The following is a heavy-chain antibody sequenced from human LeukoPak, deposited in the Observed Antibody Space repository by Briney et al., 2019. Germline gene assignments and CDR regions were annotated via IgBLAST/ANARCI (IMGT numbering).Heavy chain of an antibody. D-gene: IGHD3-22*01. CDR3: AKDRRSVYYDSSGYLYFDY. CDR2: ISGSGGST. Sequence: GGSLRLSCAASGFTFSSYAMSWVRQAPGKGLEGVSAISGSGGSTYYADSVKGRFTISRDNSKNTLYLQMNSLRAEDTAVYYCAKDRRSVYYDSSGYLYFDYWGQGTLVTVSS. CDR1: GFTFSSYA. V-gene: IGHV3-23*01. J-gene: IGHJ4*02.